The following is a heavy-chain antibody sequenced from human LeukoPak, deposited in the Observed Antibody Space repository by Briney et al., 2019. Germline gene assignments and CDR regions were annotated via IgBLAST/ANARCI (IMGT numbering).Heavy chain of an antibody. CDR2: IWYDGSNE. CDR3: PKDRVAAAGIGEFDY. V-gene: IGHV3-33*06. D-gene: IGHD6-13*01. J-gene: IGHJ4*02. Sequence: GRSLRLSCAASGFSFSGYGMHWVRQAPGKGLEWVAVIWYDGSNEYYADSVKGRFTISRDNSMNTLYLQMNGLRAEDAAVYYCPKDRVAAAGIGEFDYWGQGTLVTVSS. CDR1: GFSFSGYG.